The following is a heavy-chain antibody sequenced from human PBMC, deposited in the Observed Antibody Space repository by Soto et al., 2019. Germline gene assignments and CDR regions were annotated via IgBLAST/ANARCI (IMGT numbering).Heavy chain of an antibody. CDR3: ARGRPPYDSSGYYYEFDY. J-gene: IGHJ4*02. CDR1: GFTFSSYS. V-gene: IGHV3-21*01. Sequence: GGSLRLSCAASGFTFSSYSMNWVRQAPGKGLEWVSSISSSSSYIYYADSVKGRFTISRDNAKNSLYLQMNSLRAEDTAVYYCARGRPPYDSSGYYYEFDYWGQGTLVTVSS. CDR2: ISSSSSYI. D-gene: IGHD3-22*01.